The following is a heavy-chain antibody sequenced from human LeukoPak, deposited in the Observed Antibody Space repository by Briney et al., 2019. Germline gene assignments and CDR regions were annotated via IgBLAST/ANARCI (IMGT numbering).Heavy chain of an antibody. D-gene: IGHD5-12*01. CDR1: GFTFSSYW. Sequence: PGGSLRLSCAASGFTFSSYWMSWVRQAPGKGLEWVANIRQDGGGIQYVESLKGRVTISRDNAKNSLFLQMNSLRAEDTAVYYCARWRSLQSEFDHWGQGTLVTVSS. V-gene: IGHV3-7*03. J-gene: IGHJ4*02. CDR3: ARWRSLQSEFDH. CDR2: IRQDGGGI.